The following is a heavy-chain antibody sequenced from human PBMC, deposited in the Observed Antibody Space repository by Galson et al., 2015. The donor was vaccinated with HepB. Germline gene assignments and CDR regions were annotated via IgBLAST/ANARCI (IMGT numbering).Heavy chain of an antibody. D-gene: IGHD2-2*01. Sequence: SLRLSCAASGFTFSSYAMHWVRQAPGKGLEWVAVISYDGSNKYYADSVKGRFTISRDNSKNTLYLQMNSLRAEDTAVYYCARDPQSTFWGMDVWGQGTTVTVSS. V-gene: IGHV3-30-3*01. J-gene: IGHJ6*02. CDR3: ARDPQSTFWGMDV. CDR1: GFTFSSYA. CDR2: ISYDGSNK.